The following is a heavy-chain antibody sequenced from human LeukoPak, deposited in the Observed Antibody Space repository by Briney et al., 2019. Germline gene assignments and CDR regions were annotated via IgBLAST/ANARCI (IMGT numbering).Heavy chain of an antibody. J-gene: IGHJ4*02. Sequence: GGSLRLSCAASGFTFSRYWMNWVRQAPGKGLEWVANIKQDGSEKYYVDSVKGRFTISRDNAKYSLYPQMNNLRAEDSAVYYCAGGAGWLVDYWGQGTLVTVSS. V-gene: IGHV3-7*03. CDR3: AGGAGWLVDY. CDR2: IKQDGSEK. D-gene: IGHD6-19*01. CDR1: GFTFSRYW.